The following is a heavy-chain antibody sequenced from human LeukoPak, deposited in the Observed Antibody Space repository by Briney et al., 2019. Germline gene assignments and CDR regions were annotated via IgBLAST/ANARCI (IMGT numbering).Heavy chain of an antibody. CDR2: IRYDGSNK. CDR1: GFTFSSYG. CDR3: ARDSPANYDSSGYGDY. Sequence: GRSLRLSCAASGFTFSSYGMHWVRQAPGKGLEWVAFIRYDGSNKYYADSVKGRFTISRDNSKNTLYLQMNSLRAEDTAVYYCARDSPANYDSSGYGDYWGQGTLVTVSS. V-gene: IGHV3-30*02. J-gene: IGHJ4*02. D-gene: IGHD3-22*01.